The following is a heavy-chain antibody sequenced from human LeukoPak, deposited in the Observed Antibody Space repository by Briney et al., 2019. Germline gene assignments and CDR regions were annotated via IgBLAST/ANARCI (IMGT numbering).Heavy chain of an antibody. D-gene: IGHD6-19*01. Sequence: KPGESLKISCKGSGYSFTRYWIGWVRQMPGKGLEWMGIIYPGDSDTGYSPSFQGQVTISADKSISTAYLQWSSLKASDTAMYYCARFLIAVAGTVKYFDLWGRGTLVTVSS. CDR1: GYSFTRYW. V-gene: IGHV5-51*03. J-gene: IGHJ2*01. CDR2: IYPGDSDT. CDR3: ARFLIAVAGTVKYFDL.